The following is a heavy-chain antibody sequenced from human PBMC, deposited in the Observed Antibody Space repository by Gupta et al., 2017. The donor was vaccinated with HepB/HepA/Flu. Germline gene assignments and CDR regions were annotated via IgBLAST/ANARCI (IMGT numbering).Heavy chain of an antibody. V-gene: IGHV3-23*01. CDR2: ITRSGENT. CDR1: GGAVGAEA. Sequence: APGGAVGAEAMSWVRQAPGKGLEWVSSITRSGENTYYADSVKGRFTISRDNYKNTLYLQMNSLRAEDTAVYYCFIYDNYFYIDVWGKGTTVTVSS. CDR3: FIYDNYFYIDV. D-gene: IGHD3-22*01. J-gene: IGHJ6*03.